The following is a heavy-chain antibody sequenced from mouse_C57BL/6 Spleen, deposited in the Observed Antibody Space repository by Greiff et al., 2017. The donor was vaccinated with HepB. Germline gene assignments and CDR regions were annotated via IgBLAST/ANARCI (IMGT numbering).Heavy chain of an antibody. D-gene: IGHD1-1*01. CDR2: IDPETGGT. CDR3: TSYHGSSPHFATDC. Sequence: QVQLQQSVAWLVLPVASVTLSYKASGYTFPHYDMHWVMQTPVHGLEWIGAIDPETGGTAYNQKFKGKAILTADKSSSTAYMELRSLTSEDSAVYYCTSYHGSSPHFATDCWCQGT. CDR1: GYTFPHYD. J-gene: IGHJ2*01. V-gene: IGHV1-15*01.